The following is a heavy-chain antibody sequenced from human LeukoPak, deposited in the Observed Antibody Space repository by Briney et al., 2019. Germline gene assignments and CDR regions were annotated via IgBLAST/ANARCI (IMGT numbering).Heavy chain of an antibody. CDR2: IYYSGST. D-gene: IGHD3-22*01. Sequence: SETLSLTCTVSGGSLSSYYWSWIRHPPGKGRGGMGYIYYSGSTNYNPSLKSRVTISVDTSKNQFSLKLSSVTAADTAVYYCARESEFGITMIGNWFDPWGQGTLVTVSS. CDR3: ARESEFGITMIGNWFDP. CDR1: GGSLSSYY. J-gene: IGHJ5*02. V-gene: IGHV4-59*01.